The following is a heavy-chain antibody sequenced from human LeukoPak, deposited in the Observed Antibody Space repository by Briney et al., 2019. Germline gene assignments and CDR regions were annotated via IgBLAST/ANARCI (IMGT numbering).Heavy chain of an antibody. CDR1: GYTFTSYG. CDR3: ARGHDILTGYYRYVFDY. Sequence: ASVKVSCKASGYTFTSYGISWVRQAPGQGLEWMGWISAYNGNTNYAQKVQGRVTMTTDTSTSTAYMELRSLRSDDTAVHYCARGHDILTGYYRYVFDYWGQGTPVTVSS. D-gene: IGHD3-9*01. V-gene: IGHV1-18*01. CDR2: ISAYNGNT. J-gene: IGHJ4*02.